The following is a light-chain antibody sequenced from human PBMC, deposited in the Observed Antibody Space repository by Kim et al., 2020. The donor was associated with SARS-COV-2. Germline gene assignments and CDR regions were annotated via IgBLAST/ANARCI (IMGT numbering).Light chain of an antibody. J-gene: IGLJ1*01. CDR3: CSFGGSSTYV. CDR1: SSDVGNYNL. Sequence: GQSITISCTGTSSDVGNYNLVSWYQQHPGKAPTLIIYEVNKRPSGVSNRFSGSKSGNTASLTISGLQAEDEADYYCCSFGGSSTYVFGTGTMVTVL. V-gene: IGLV2-23*02. CDR2: EVN.